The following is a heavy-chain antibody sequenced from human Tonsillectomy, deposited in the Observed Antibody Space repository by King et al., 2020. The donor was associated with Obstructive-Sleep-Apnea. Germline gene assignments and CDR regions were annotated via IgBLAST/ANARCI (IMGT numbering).Heavy chain of an antibody. CDR2: IYYSGTN. CDR1: GGSISSGDYY. D-gene: IGHD7-27*01. Sequence: VQLQESGPGLVKPSQTLSLTCSVSGGSISSGDYYWSWIRQPPGKGLEGFGYIYYSGTNYYNPSLKSRITMSVDTSKNQFSLKLNSVTAADTAVYYCVSLTEEEAIIDYWGQGTLVTVSS. J-gene: IGHJ4*02. V-gene: IGHV4-30-4*01. CDR3: VSLTEEEAIIDY.